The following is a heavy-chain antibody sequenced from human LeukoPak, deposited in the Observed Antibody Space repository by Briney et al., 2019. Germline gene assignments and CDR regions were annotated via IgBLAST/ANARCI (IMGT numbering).Heavy chain of an antibody. Sequence: SETLSLTCAVSGGSVSSGGYSWSWIRQPPGKGLEWIGYIYHSGSTYYNPSLKSRVTISVDRSKNQFSLKLSSVTAADTAVYYCARYCSSTSCYFFDYWGQGTLVTISS. J-gene: IGHJ4*02. D-gene: IGHD2-2*01. CDR1: GGSVSSGGYS. V-gene: IGHV4-30-2*01. CDR3: ARYCSSTSCYFFDY. CDR2: IYHSGST.